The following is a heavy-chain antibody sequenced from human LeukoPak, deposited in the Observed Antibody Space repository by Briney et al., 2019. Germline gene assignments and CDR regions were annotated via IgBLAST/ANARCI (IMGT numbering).Heavy chain of an antibody. CDR1: GFTFGSYA. CDR3: AKDERAIVGAFDY. CDR2: ISGSGGST. Sequence: GGSLRLSCAASGFTFGSYAMSWVRQAPGKGLEWVSAISGSGGSTYYADSVKGRFTISRDNSKNTLYLQMNSLRAEDTAVYYCAKDERAIVGAFDYWGQEPWSPSPQ. J-gene: IGHJ4*01. V-gene: IGHV3-23*01. D-gene: IGHD1-26*01.